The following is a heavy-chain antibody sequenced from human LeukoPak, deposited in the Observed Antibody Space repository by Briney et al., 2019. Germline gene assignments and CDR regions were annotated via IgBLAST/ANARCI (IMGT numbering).Heavy chain of an antibody. Sequence: SETLSLTCTVSGGSITNSYYFWGWLRQPPGKGLEWMGSFSYGGSTYYNPSLKSRVTISVDTSKNQFSLNLNSVTAADTSVYYCARHRVQGAYSEFDYWGQGTLVAVSS. CDR3: ARHRVQGAYSEFDY. J-gene: IGHJ4*02. CDR1: GGSITNSYYF. V-gene: IGHV4-39*01. D-gene: IGHD6-13*01. CDR2: FSYGGST.